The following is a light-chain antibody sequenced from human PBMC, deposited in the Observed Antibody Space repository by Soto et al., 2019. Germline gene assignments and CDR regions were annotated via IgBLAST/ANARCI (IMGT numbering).Light chain of an antibody. CDR1: QTFGSTY. J-gene: IGKJ2*01. CDR2: AAS. CDR3: QQFGTSTVYT. V-gene: IGKV3-20*01. Sequence: ESVLTQSQGTLSVSPGERVTLSCRASQTFGSTYLSWYQQKPGQSPRLRIYAASSRATGIPDRFSGSGSGADFTLTISRLEPEDYAVYHCQQFGTSTVYTFGQGTKVEIK.